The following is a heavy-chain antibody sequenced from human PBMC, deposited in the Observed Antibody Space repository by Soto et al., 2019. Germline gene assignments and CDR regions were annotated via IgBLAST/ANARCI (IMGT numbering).Heavy chain of an antibody. CDR3: AKRNADYGTNYYFDY. J-gene: IGHJ4*02. CDR2: MTGGGGST. V-gene: IGHV3-23*01. Sequence: GGSLRLSCAASGFIFGNYAISWVRQAPGKGLEWVSTMTGGGGSTYYADSVNGRFTISRDNSKNTAYLQMNSLRAEDTAVYYYAKRNADYGTNYYFDYWGQGTLVTVSS. D-gene: IGHD3-16*01. CDR1: GFIFGNYA.